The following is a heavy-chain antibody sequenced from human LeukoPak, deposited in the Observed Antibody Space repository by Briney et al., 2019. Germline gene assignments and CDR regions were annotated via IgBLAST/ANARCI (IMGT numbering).Heavy chain of an antibody. V-gene: IGHV3-23*01. D-gene: IGHD3-9*01. Sequence: GGSLRLSCAASGFTFSSYAMSWVRQAPGKGLEWVSAISGSGGSTYYADSVKGRFTISRDNSKNTLYLQVNSLRAEDTAVYYRAPAPAGYDILTGYYNFFDYWGQGTLVTVSS. CDR2: ISGSGGST. J-gene: IGHJ4*02. CDR3: APAPAGYDILTGYYNFFDY. CDR1: GFTFSSYA.